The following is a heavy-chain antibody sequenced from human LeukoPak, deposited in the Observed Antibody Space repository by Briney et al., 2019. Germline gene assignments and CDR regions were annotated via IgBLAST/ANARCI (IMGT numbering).Heavy chain of an antibody. V-gene: IGHV4-59*01. CDR1: GGSISSYY. J-gene: IGHJ6*03. CDR2: IYYSGST. D-gene: IGHD3-22*01. CDR3: ARAVYYYDSSGYYYYYYYYMDV. Sequence: KSSETLSLTCTVSGGSISSYYWSWIRQPPGKGLEWIGYIYYSGSTNYNPSLKSRVTISVDTSKNQFSLKLSSVTAADTAVYYCARAVYYYDSSGYYYYYYYYMDVWGKGTTVTVSS.